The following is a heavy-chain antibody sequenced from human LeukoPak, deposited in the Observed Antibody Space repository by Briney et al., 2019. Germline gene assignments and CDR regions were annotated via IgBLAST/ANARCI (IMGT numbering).Heavy chain of an antibody. CDR2: LYYSGST. CDR1: GGSISSYY. J-gene: IGHJ4*02. Sequence: SETLSLTCTVSGGSISSYYWSWIRQPPGTALELIGYLYYSGSTNYNPSLKSRVTISVYTSKNQFSLKLSSVTAADTAVYYCARAASSWSFDYWGQGTLVTVSS. CDR3: ARAASSWSFDY. D-gene: IGHD6-13*01. V-gene: IGHV4-59*01.